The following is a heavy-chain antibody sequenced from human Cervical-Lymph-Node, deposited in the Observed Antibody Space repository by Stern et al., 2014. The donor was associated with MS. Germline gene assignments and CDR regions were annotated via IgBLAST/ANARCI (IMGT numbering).Heavy chain of an antibody. Sequence: DQLVESGAEERKPGSSVKVSCKASGGTFSNLAISWLRQAPGQGLEWMGGIIPMFGAANYAQKFQGTVTITADESTNTVYMELSSLRSEDAALYYCARDKEAHYFDSWGQGTLVTVSS. V-gene: IGHV1-69*01. CDR2: IIPMFGAA. J-gene: IGHJ4*02. CDR1: GGTFSNLA. CDR3: ARDKEAHYFDS.